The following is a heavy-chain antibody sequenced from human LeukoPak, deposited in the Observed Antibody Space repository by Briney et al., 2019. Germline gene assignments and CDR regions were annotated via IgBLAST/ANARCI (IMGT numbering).Heavy chain of an antibody. CDR1: GGSISSYY. CDR3: ASSIAARPTNFDY. CDR2: IYYSGST. J-gene: IGHJ4*02. V-gene: IGHV4-59*01. Sequence: SETLSLTCTVSGGSISSYYWSWIRQPPGKGLEGIGYIYYSGSTNYNPSLKSRVTISVDTSKNQFSLKLSSVTAADTAVYYCASSIAARPTNFDYWGQGTLVTVSS. D-gene: IGHD6-6*01.